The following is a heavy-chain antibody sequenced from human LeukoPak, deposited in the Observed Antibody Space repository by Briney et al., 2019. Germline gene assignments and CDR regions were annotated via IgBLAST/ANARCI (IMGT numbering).Heavy chain of an antibody. CDR3: AQGDSSGYYYTY. J-gene: IGHJ4*02. D-gene: IGHD3-22*01. V-gene: IGHV3-43*02. Sequence: PGGSLRLSCAASGFTFDDYAMHWVRQAPGKGLEWASLISGDGGSTYYADSVKGRFTISRDNSKNSLYLQMNSLRTEDTALYYCAQGDSSGYYYTYWGQGTLVTVSS. CDR1: GFTFDDYA. CDR2: ISGDGGST.